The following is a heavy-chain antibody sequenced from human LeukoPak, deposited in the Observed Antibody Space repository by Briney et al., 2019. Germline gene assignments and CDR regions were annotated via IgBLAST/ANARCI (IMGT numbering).Heavy chain of an antibody. CDR2: ISGSGGST. V-gene: IGHV3-23*01. CDR1: GFTFSSYA. D-gene: IGHD3-3*01. Sequence: GGSLRLSCAASGFTFSSYAMSWVRQAPGKGLEWVSAISGSGGSTYYADSVKGRFTISRDNSKSTLYLQMNSPRAEDTAVYYCAKDWYYDFWSGYFDYWGQGTLVTVSS. J-gene: IGHJ4*02. CDR3: AKDWYYDFWSGYFDY.